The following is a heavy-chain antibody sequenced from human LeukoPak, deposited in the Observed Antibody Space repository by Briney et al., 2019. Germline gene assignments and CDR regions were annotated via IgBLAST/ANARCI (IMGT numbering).Heavy chain of an antibody. Sequence: ASVKVSCKASGYTFTSYDINWVRQATGQGLEWMGWMNPNSGNTGYAQKFQGRVTMIRNTSISTAYMELSSLRSEDTAVYYCAVLRYFDGGDWFDPWGQGTLVTVSS. CDR1: GYTFTSYD. D-gene: IGHD3-9*01. CDR2: MNPNSGNT. CDR3: AVLRYFDGGDWFDP. V-gene: IGHV1-8*01. J-gene: IGHJ5*02.